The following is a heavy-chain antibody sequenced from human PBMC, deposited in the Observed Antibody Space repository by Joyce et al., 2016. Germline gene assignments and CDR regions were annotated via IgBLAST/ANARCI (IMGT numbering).Heavy chain of an antibody. D-gene: IGHD3-22*01. Sequence: QVQLVPSGAEVKKPGASVKVSCKGSGYTFTGYYMHWVRQAPGQGLEWSGGINPNMGGTNYAQKVQGRVTMTRDTAVSTAYMELSRLRSDDTAVYYCARGGYHGPYYFDYWGQGTLVTVSS. J-gene: IGHJ4*02. CDR1: GYTFTGYY. CDR3: ARGGYHGPYYFDY. CDR2: INPNMGGT. V-gene: IGHV1-2*02.